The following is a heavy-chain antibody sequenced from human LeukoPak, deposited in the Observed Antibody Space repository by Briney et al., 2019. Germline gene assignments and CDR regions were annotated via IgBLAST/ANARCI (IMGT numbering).Heavy chain of an antibody. Sequence: SETLSLTCAVYGGSFSGYYWSWIRQPPGKGLEWIGEISHSGSTNYNPSLKSRVTISVDTSKNQFSLKLSSVTAADTAVYYCARHWDPRAKSSSWYRVPAFFDYWGQGTLVTVSS. J-gene: IGHJ4*02. D-gene: IGHD6-13*01. CDR1: GGSFSGYY. CDR2: ISHSGST. CDR3: ARHWDPRAKSSSWYRVPAFFDY. V-gene: IGHV4-34*01.